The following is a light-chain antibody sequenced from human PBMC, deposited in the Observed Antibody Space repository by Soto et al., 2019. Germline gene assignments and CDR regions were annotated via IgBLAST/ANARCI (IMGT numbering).Light chain of an antibody. CDR2: SAS. Sequence: DIKMTQSPSTLYGSVGDRVTITCRASQSINSNVNWYQMKPGRAPNLRIYSASTLHVGVPSRFSGSASGTDFTLTITSLQPEDFATYFCQQSHGTPRTFGQGTKVDIK. J-gene: IGKJ1*01. CDR3: QQSHGTPRT. V-gene: IGKV1-39*01. CDR1: QSINSN.